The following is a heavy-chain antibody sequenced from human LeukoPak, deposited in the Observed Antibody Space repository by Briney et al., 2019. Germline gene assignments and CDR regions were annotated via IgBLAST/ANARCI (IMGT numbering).Heavy chain of an antibody. J-gene: IGHJ4*02. V-gene: IGHV4-4*02. D-gene: IGHD3-10*01. CDR2: IYHGGST. CDR1: GASISSRHW. Sequence: PSETLSLTCAVSGASISSRHWWSWVRHPPRKGLEWIGEIYHGGSTNCNPSLKGRVTISVDRSNNQFSLRLTSVTAADTAVYYCARGEEHGSGTVHFDYWGQGTLVTVSS. CDR3: ARGEEHGSGTVHFDY.